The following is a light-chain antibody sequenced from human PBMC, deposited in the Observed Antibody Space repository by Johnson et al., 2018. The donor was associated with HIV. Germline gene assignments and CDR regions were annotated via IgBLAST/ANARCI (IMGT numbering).Light chain of an antibody. CDR2: DNN. V-gene: IGLV1-51*01. J-gene: IGLJ1*01. Sequence: QAVLTQPPSVSSAPGQKVTISCSGSSSNIGNNYVSWYQQLPGTAPKLLIYDNNKRPSGIPDRFSGSKSGTSATLGITGLQTWDEADYYCGTLDSSLSAPYVCRTGTKVTVL. CDR3: GTLDSSLSAPYV. CDR1: SSNIGNNY.